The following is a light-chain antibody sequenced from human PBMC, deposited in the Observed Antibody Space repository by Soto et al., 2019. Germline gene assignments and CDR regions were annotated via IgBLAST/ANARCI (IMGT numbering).Light chain of an antibody. V-gene: IGKV1-9*01. Sequence: DIQMTQSPSTLSASVGDRVTITCRASLGVARYLAWYQQKPGTAPKLLIYAASTLQSGVPSRFSASGSGTDFTLTINNLQPEDFATYYCQQSHTFPITFGHGTRLEIK. J-gene: IGKJ5*01. CDR3: QQSHTFPIT. CDR2: AAS. CDR1: LGVARY.